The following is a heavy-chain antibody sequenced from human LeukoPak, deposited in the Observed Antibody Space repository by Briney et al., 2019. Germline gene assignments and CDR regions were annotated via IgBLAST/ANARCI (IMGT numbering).Heavy chain of an antibody. Sequence: SETLSLTCTVSGGSISSGGYYWSWIRQHPGKGLEWIGYIYYSGSTYYNPSLKSRVTISVDTSKNQFSLKLSSVTAADTAVYYCASNIAAAGTIFVFFDYWGQGTLVTVSS. D-gene: IGHD6-13*01. CDR2: IYYSGST. J-gene: IGHJ4*02. CDR1: GGSISSGGYY. V-gene: IGHV4-31*03. CDR3: ASNIAAAGTIFVFFDY.